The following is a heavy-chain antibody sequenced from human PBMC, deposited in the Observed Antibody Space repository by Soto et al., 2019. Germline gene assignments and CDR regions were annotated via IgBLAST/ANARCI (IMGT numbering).Heavy chain of an antibody. D-gene: IGHD3-10*01. Sequence: ASVKVCCKASGYTFTSYDINWVRQATGQRLEWMGRMKPISGKTSYTHNFQVRDTMPRNTSIGTAYMEMSTLTSEDTAVYYCARPMVLGVLKGKSYYSYMDFWGKGTTVTVSS. V-gene: IGHV1-8*01. CDR1: GYTFTSYD. CDR3: ARPMVLGVLKGKSYYSYMDF. CDR2: MKPISGKT. J-gene: IGHJ6*03.